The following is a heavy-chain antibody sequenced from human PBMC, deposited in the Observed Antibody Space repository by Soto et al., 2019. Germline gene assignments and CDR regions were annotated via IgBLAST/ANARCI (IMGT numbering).Heavy chain of an antibody. CDR2: IYHSGST. J-gene: IGHJ6*02. CDR1: GYSTSSGYY. V-gene: IGHV4-38-2*02. CDR3: ARDHRTVTTYYYYGMDV. D-gene: IGHD4-4*01. Sequence: SETLSLTCAVSGYSTSSGYYWGWIRQPPGKGLEWIGSIYHSGSTYYNPSLKSRVTISVDTSKNQFSLKLSSVTAADTAVYYCARDHRTVTTYYYYGMDVWGQGTTVTVSS.